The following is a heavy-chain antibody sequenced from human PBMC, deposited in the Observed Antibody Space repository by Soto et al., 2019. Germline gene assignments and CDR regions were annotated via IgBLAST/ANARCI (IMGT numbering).Heavy chain of an antibody. D-gene: IGHD6-6*01. J-gene: IGHJ6*02. CDR1: GFTFSSYG. CDR3: AKDKGRSSSSFYYYYGMDV. Sequence: ESGGGVVQPGRSLRLSCAASGFTFSSYGMHWVRQAPGKGLEWVAVISYDGSNKYYADSVKGRFTISRDNSKNTLYLQMNSLRAEDTAVYYCAKDKGRSSSSFYYYYGMDVWGQGTTVTVSS. V-gene: IGHV3-30*18. CDR2: ISYDGSNK.